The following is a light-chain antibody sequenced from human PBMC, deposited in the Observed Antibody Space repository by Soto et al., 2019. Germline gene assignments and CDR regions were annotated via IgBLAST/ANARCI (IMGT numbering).Light chain of an antibody. V-gene: IGKV3-20*01. J-gene: IGKJ1*01. CDR3: QQYGSSPWP. CDR2: GAS. CDR1: QSVSSSY. Sequence: EIVLTQSPGTLSLSPGERATLSCRVSQSVSSSYLGWYQQKPGQAPRLLIYGASSRATGIPDRFCGSGSGTDFTLTISRLEPEDFAVYYCQQYGSSPWPFGQGTKVDIK.